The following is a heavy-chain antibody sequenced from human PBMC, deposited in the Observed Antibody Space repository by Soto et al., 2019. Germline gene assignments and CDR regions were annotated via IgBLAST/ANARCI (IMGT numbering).Heavy chain of an antibody. Sequence: SETRSRTWTVSGGSISRGVYYWIWIRQHPGKGLEWIGYIYYTGSTYYNPSLKSRVTISVDTSKNQFSLKLSSVTAADTAVYYCARDYYDSSGYYYVDSWGQGTQVTVSS. CDR2: IYYTGST. CDR3: ARDYYDSSGYYYVDS. V-gene: IGHV4-31*02. J-gene: IGHJ4*02. D-gene: IGHD3-22*01. CDR1: GGSISRGVYY.